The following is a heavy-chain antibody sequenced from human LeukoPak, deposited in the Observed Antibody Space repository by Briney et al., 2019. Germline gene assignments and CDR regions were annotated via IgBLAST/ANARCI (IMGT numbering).Heavy chain of an antibody. CDR1: GGSISSGSYY. CDR2: IYTSGST. D-gene: IGHD5-18*01. CDR3: AREAGVIQLWYDY. Sequence: SETLSLTCTVSGGSISSGSYYWSWIRQPAGKGLEWIGRIYTSGSTNYNPSLKSRVTISVDTSKNQFSLKLSSVTAADTAVYYCAREAGVIQLWYDYWGQGTLVTVSS. J-gene: IGHJ4*02. V-gene: IGHV4-61*02.